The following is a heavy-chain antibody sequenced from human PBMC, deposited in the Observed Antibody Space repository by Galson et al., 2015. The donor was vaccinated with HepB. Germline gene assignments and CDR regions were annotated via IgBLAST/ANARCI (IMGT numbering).Heavy chain of an antibody. Sequence: SVKVSCKASGYTFTGYYMHWVRQAPRQGLEWMGWINPNSGGTNYAQKFQARVTTTRDTSITTAYMELSRLTSDDTAVYYCARALQRITGATVDFWGQGTLVTVSS. D-gene: IGHD1-20*01. V-gene: IGHV1-2*02. J-gene: IGHJ4*02. CDR2: INPNSGGT. CDR3: ARALQRITGATVDF. CDR1: GYTFTGYY.